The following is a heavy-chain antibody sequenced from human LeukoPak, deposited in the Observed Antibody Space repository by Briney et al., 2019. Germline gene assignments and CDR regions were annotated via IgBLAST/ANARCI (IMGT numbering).Heavy chain of an antibody. CDR3: ARAREHRHDASDI. CDR2: INWNGGST. Sequence: GGSLRLSCAASGFTFDDYGLSWVRQAPGKGLEWVSTINWNGGSTGYADSVKGRFTISRDNAKNSLYLQMNILRVEDTAVYYCARAREHRHDASDIWGQGTMVTVSS. CDR1: GFTFDDYG. D-gene: IGHD1/OR15-1a*01. V-gene: IGHV3-20*04. J-gene: IGHJ3*02.